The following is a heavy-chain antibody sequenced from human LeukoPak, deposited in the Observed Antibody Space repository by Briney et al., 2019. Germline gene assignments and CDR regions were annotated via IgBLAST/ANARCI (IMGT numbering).Heavy chain of an antibody. CDR1: GGTFGSYA. V-gene: IGHV1-18*01. Sequence: ASVKVSSKASGGTFGSYAISWVRQAPGQGLEWMGWISAYNGNTNYAQKLQGRVTMTTDTSTRTAYMELRSLRSDDTAVYYCARSIVVVVAATYAFDIWGQGTMVTVSS. D-gene: IGHD2-15*01. CDR2: ISAYNGNT. J-gene: IGHJ3*02. CDR3: ARSIVVVVAATYAFDI.